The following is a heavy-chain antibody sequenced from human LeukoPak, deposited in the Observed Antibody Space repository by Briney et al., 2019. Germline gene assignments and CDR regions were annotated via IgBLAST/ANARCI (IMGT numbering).Heavy chain of an antibody. CDR2: ISSDTSTR. CDR1: GFTFTSYS. CDR3: AQSFDN. V-gene: IGHV3-48*01. Sequence: PGRSLRLSCAASGFTFTSYSMNWVRQAPGKGLEWVSYISSDTSTRYYADSVKGRFTISRDNAKNSLYLQMNSLRAEDTAIYYCAQSFDNWGQGILVTVSS. J-gene: IGHJ4*02.